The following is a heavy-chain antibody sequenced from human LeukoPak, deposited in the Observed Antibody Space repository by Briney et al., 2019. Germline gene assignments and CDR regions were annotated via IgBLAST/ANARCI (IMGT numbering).Heavy chain of an antibody. J-gene: IGHJ4*02. CDR1: GFTFSSYS. CDR2: ISSSSSYI. Sequence: GGSLRLSCAASGFTFSSYSMNWVRQAPGKGLEWVSSISSSSSYIYYADSVKGRFTISRDNAKNSLYLQMNSLRAEDTAVYYCARADRLGTALLASFDYWGQGTLVTVSS. D-gene: IGHD7-27*01. CDR3: ARADRLGTALLASFDY. V-gene: IGHV3-21*01.